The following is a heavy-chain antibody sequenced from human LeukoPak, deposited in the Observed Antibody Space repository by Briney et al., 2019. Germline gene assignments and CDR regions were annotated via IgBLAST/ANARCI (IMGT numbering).Heavy chain of an antibody. CDR3: AKDDYSKHAFDI. V-gene: IGHV3-30*02. CDR2: IRYDGNNK. D-gene: IGHD6-13*01. CDR1: GFTFRSYG. J-gene: IGHJ3*02. Sequence: GGSLRLSCAASGFTFRSYGMHWVRQAPGKGLEWVAFIRYDGNNKYYADSVKGRFTISRDNSKNTLYLQMNSLRAEDTAVYYCAKDDYSKHAFDIWGQGTMVTVSS.